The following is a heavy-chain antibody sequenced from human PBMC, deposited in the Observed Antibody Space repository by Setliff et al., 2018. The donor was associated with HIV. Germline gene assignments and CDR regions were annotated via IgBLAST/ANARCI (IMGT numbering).Heavy chain of an antibody. CDR1: GGSIRSSSYY. Sequence: SETLSLTCNVSGGSIRSSSYYWGWIRQPPGKGLEWIGTIYYRGSTYYNPSLKSRVTISVDTSKNQFSLKLTSVTAADTAVYYCARHYGAVKSVVTVVAKYFPHWGQGTPVTVSS. V-gene: IGHV4-39*01. CDR3: ARHYGAVKSVVTVVAKYFPH. J-gene: IGHJ1*01. CDR2: IYYRGST. D-gene: IGHD2-21*02.